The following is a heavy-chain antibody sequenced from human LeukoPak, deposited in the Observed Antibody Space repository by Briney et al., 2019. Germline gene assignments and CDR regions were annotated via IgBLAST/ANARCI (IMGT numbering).Heavy chain of an antibody. CDR3: ARGRYYTNAWGSPP. Sequence: TGGSLRLSCAASGFTFNSYEMNWVRQAPGKGLEWISYISGSGSLIYYADSEKGRFTISRDNAKNSLFLQMISLRAEDTAVYYCARGRYYTNAWGSPPWGQGTLVIVSS. V-gene: IGHV3-48*03. CDR2: ISGSGSLI. D-gene: IGHD2-8*01. J-gene: IGHJ5*02. CDR1: GFTFNSYE.